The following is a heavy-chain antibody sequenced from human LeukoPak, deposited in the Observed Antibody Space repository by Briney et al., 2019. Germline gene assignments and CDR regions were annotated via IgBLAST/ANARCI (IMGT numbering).Heavy chain of an antibody. CDR1: GFTFSSHV. V-gene: IGHV3-23*01. D-gene: IGHD4-17*01. Sequence: PGGSLRLSCAASGFTFSSHVVSWVRQAPGKGLEWVSGISASGGTTYYADSVKGRFTISRDNSKDTLYLQMNSLRAEDTAVYYCAKLGVTTPTFDYWGQGTLVTVSS. CDR2: ISASGGTT. J-gene: IGHJ4*02. CDR3: AKLGVTTPTFDY.